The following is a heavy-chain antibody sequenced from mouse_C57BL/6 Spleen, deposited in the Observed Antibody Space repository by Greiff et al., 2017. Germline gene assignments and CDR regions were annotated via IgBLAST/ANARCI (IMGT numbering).Heavy chain of an antibody. CDR1: GYTFTSYW. Sequence: QVQLQQPGAELVRPGSSVKLSCKASGYTFTSYWMDWVKQRPGQGLEWIGNIYPSDSGTHYNQKFKDKATLTVDKSSSTAYMQLSRLTSEDSAVYFCARRAQLSHYMDYWGQGTSLTVSS. V-gene: IGHV1-61*01. J-gene: IGHJ4*01. D-gene: IGHD3-1*01. CDR3: ARRAQLSHYMDY. CDR2: IYPSDSGT.